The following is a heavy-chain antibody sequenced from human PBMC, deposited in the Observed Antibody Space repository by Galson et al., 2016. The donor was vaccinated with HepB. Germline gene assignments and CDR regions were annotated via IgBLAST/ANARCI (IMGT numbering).Heavy chain of an antibody. D-gene: IGHD3/OR15-3a*01. V-gene: IGHV1-69*10. Sequence: SVKVSCKASGGTFITHGISWVRQAPGQGLEWMGAIIPLTGIPNYAQKFQGRLTITADKSTTTARMELSSLRSEDTAVYYCARAEISGQNYYYGVDVWGQGTTVTVSS. CDR1: GGTFITHG. CDR2: IIPLTGIP. CDR3: ARAEISGQNYYYGVDV. J-gene: IGHJ6*02.